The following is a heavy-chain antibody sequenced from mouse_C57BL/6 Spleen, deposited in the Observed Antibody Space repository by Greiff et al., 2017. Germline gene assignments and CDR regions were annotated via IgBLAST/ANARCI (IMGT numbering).Heavy chain of an antibody. J-gene: IGHJ4*01. CDR2: ISSGGDYI. CDR3: TREGDLPYAMDY. CDR1: GFTFSSYA. Sequence: EVQLVESGEGLVKPGGSLKLSCAASGFTFSSYAMSWVRQTPEKRLEWVAYISSGGDYIYYADTVKGRFTISRDNARNTLYLQMSSLKSEDTVMYYCTREGDLPYAMDYWGQGTSVTVAS. V-gene: IGHV5-9-1*02.